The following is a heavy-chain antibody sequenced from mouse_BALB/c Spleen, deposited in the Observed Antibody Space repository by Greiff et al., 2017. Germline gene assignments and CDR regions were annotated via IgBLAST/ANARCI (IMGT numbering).Heavy chain of an antibody. CDR2: IYPGDGDT. CDR1: GYTFTSYW. D-gene: IGHD2-1*01. CDR3: ARSNGNYGYAMDY. V-gene: IGHV1-87*01. Sequence: QVQLQQSGAELARPGASVKLSCKASGYTFTSYWMQWVKQRPGQGLEWIGAIYPGDGDTRYTQKFKGKATLTADKSSSTAYMQLSSLTSEDSAVYYCARSNGNYGYAMDYWGQGASGTGSS. J-gene: IGHJ4*01.